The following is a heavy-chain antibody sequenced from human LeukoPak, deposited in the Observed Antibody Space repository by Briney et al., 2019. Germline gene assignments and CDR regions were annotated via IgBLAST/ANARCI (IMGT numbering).Heavy chain of an antibody. Sequence: SVRVSCNASGGTFSSYAMRWVRQAPGQEFEWVGGIIPIFGTANYAQKFQGRVTITADESTSTVYMELSSLRSEDTAVYYCARDRCSGGSCYYFDYWGQGTLVTVSS. CDR1: GGTFSSYA. V-gene: IGHV1-69*13. CDR3: ARDRCSGGSCYYFDY. D-gene: IGHD2-15*01. CDR2: IIPIFGTA. J-gene: IGHJ4*02.